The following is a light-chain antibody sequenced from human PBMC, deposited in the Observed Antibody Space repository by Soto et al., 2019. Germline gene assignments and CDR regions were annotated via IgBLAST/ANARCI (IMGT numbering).Light chain of an antibody. J-gene: IGKJ4*01. CDR3: QQYDTSPLT. Sequence: EIVLTQSPGTLSLSPGERATLSCRASQSLSSSYLAWYQPKPGQAPRLLIYGASSRATGIPDRFSGSGSGTDFTLTISRLEPEDFAVYHCQQYDTSPLTFGGGTKVDIK. CDR1: QSLSSSY. CDR2: GAS. V-gene: IGKV3-20*01.